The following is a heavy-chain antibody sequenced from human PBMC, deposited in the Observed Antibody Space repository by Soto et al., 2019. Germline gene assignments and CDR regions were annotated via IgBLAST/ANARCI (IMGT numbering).Heavy chain of an antibody. CDR1: GFTFSSYG. J-gene: IGHJ5*02. V-gene: IGHV3-33*01. Sequence: QVQLVESGGGVVQPGRSLRLSCAASGFTFSSYGMHWVRQAPGKGLEWVAVIWYDGSNTYYADSVKGRFPISRDNSKNPLYLQMNRLRAEDTAGHHGAREGTLRWTSPPTQWCDPWGQGSLVTVSS. CDR3: AREGTLRWTSPPTQWCDP. CDR2: IWYDGSNT. D-gene: IGHD4-17*01.